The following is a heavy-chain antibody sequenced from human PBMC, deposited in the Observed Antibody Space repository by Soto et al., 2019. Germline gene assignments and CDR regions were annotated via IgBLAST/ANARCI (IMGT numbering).Heavy chain of an antibody. V-gene: IGHV4-38-2*01. Sequence: SETLSLTCAVSSFSISSDYYWGWGREPAGKGQAWIGSSYHSGTTNYSQSLKRRVTISIDTSKNHFSLTLRSANAPDETVYYCASCLSTTCPPPWCLHFFDLWGQGSLVTVS. CDR1: SFSISSDYY. CDR2: SYHSGTT. CDR3: ASCLSTTCPPPWCLHFFDL. J-gene: IGHJ4*02. D-gene: IGHD2-2*01.